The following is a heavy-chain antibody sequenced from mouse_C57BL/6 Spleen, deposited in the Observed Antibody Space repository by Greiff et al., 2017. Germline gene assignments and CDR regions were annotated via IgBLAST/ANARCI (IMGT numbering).Heavy chain of an antibody. CDR2: IDPSDSET. V-gene: IGHV1-52*01. D-gene: IGHD2-12*01. Sequence: QVQLKQPGAELVRPGSSVKLSCKASGYTFTSYWMHWVKQRPIQGLEWIGNIDPSDSETHYNQKFKDKATLTVDKSSSTAYMQLSSLTSEDSAVYYCARAYSPGFAYWGQGTLVTVSA. J-gene: IGHJ3*01. CDR1: GYTFTSYW. CDR3: ARAYSPGFAY.